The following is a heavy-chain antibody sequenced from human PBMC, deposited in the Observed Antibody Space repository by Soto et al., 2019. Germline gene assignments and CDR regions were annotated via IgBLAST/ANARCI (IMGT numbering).Heavy chain of an antibody. Sequence: SETLSLTCAVYGGSFSGYYWSWIRQPPGKGLEWIGEINHGGSTNYNPSLKSRVTISVDTSKNQFSLKLSSVTAADTAVYYCARARYSYGSDYWGQGTLVTVSS. V-gene: IGHV4-34*01. CDR1: GGSFSGYY. CDR2: INHGGST. D-gene: IGHD5-18*01. J-gene: IGHJ4*02. CDR3: ARARYSYGSDY.